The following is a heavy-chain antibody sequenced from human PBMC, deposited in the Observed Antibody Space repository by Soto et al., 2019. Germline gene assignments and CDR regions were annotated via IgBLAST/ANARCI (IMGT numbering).Heavy chain of an antibody. CDR1: GFTFSSYS. CDR2: ISSSSSYI. D-gene: IGHD3-10*01. J-gene: IGHJ6*02. CDR3: ARDLDYYGSGSSTYYYYYGMDV. V-gene: IGHV3-21*01. Sequence: GGSLRLSCAASGFTFSSYSMNWVRQAPGKGLEWVSSISSSSSYIYYADSVKGRFTISRDNAKNSLYLQMNSLRAEDTAVYYCARDLDYYGSGSSTYYYYYGMDVWGQGTTVTVSS.